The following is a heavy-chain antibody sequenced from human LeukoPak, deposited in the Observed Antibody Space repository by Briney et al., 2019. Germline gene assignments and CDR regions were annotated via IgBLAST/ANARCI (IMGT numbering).Heavy chain of an antibody. D-gene: IGHD4-17*01. J-gene: IGHJ4*02. Sequence: GASVKVFCKASGYTFNSYGISWVRQAPGQGPEWMGWITAYNGDTKSAQNHQGRVTMTTDTSTSTAYMELRSLRSDDTAVYYCARGGMTTAMDYWGQGTLVTVSS. CDR2: ITAYNGDT. CDR1: GYTFNSYG. CDR3: ARGGMTTAMDY. V-gene: IGHV1-18*01.